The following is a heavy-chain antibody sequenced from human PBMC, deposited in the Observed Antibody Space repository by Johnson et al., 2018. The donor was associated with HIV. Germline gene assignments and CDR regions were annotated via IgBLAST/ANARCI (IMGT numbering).Heavy chain of an antibody. V-gene: IGHV3-30*02. CDR1: GFTFSSYG. CDR2: IGYDGSKK. D-gene: IGHD2-2*01. J-gene: IGHJ3*02. CDR3: AKTAAADAFEI. Sequence: QVQLVESGGGMVQPGRSLRLSCAASGFTFSSYGMHWVRQAPGQGLEWGAFIGYDGSKKYYADSVKGRFTISRDNSKNTLYLQMNSLRAEDTAVYYCAKTAAADAFEIWGQGTMVTVSS.